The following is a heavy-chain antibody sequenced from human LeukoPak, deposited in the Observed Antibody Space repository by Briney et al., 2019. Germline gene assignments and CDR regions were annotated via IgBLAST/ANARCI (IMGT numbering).Heavy chain of an antibody. CDR1: GFTFSSSW. J-gene: IGHJ4*02. CDR2: IKTDGSTT. V-gene: IGHV3-74*01. CDR3: AVAGGQLWGVLDY. Sequence: GGSLRLFCAVSGFTFSSSWMHWVRQAPGKGLVWVSHIKTDGSTTAYAASVRGRFPIFRDNAKNTLCMQTHSLRDEGTGVYYWAVAGGQLWGVLDYWRQVTLGTVSS. D-gene: IGHD5-18*01.